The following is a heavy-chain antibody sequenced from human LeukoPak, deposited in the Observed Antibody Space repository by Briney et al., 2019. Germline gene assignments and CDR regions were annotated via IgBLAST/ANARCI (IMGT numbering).Heavy chain of an antibody. CDR2: IYYSGST. CDR3: ARVAVLKFDI. CDR1: GGSISSYY. J-gene: IGHJ3*02. D-gene: IGHD6-19*01. V-gene: IGHV4-59*01. Sequence: SETLSLTCTVSGGSISSYYWSWIRQPPGKGLEWIGYIYYSGSTNYNPSLKSRVTISVDTSKNQFSLKLCSVTAADTAVYYCARVAVLKFDIWGQGTMVTVSS.